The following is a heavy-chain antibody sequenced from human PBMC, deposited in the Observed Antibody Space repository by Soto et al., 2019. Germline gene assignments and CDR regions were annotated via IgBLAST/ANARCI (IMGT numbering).Heavy chain of an antibody. CDR2: IYYSGST. V-gene: IGHV4-31*03. Sequence: SETLSLTCTVSGGSISSGGYYWSWIRQHPGKGLEWIGYIYYSGSTYYNPSLKSRVTISVDTSKNQFSLKLSSVTAADTAVYYCARDPLYSSGWSRFDYWGQGTLVTVSS. J-gene: IGHJ4*02. CDR1: GGSISSGGYY. D-gene: IGHD6-19*01. CDR3: ARDPLYSSGWSRFDY.